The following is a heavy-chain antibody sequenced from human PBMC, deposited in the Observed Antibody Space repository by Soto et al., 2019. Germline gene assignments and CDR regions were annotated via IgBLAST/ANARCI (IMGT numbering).Heavy chain of an antibody. V-gene: IGHV3-30*18. CDR3: AKDLQSYRDDVNYCYGMDF. CDR1: GFTFSHYG. Sequence: QVQLVESGGGEVQPGRSLTLSCAASGFTFSHYGMHWVRQAPGKGLEWVAGISYNGTNKFYADSVKGRFTISGDNFKNTLNLQMNRLRADDTAVYSCAKDLQSYRDDVNYCYGMDFWGLGTMVTVSS. D-gene: IGHD2-21*01. CDR2: ISYNGTNK. J-gene: IGHJ6*02.